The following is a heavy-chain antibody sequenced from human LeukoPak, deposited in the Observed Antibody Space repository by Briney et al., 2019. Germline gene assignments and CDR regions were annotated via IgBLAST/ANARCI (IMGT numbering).Heavy chain of an antibody. Sequence: GASVKVSCKASGYTFTGYYMHWVRQAPGQGLEWMGWINPNSGGTNYAQKFQGRVTMTRDTSISTAYMELSSLRSEDTAVYYCARVSIQLHAFDIWGQGTMVTVSS. V-gene: IGHV1-2*02. CDR1: GYTFTGYY. CDR2: INPNSGGT. D-gene: IGHD5-18*01. J-gene: IGHJ3*02. CDR3: ARVSIQLHAFDI.